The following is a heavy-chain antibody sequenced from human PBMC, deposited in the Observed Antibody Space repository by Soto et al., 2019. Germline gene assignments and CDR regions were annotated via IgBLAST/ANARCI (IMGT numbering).Heavy chain of an antibody. J-gene: IGHJ4*02. Sequence: PGGSLRLSCAASGFTFSDYYMSWIRQAPGKGLEWVSYISSSSSYTNYADSVKGRFTISRDNAKNSLYLQMNSLRAEDTAVYYCAREAEYCSSTSCYYYFDYWGQGTLVTVSS. CDR3: AREAEYCSSTSCYYYFDY. D-gene: IGHD2-2*01. CDR2: ISSSSSYT. CDR1: GFTFSDYY. V-gene: IGHV3-11*06.